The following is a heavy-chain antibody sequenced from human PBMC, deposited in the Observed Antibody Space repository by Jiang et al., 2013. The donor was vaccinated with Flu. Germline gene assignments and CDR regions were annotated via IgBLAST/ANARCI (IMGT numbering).Heavy chain of an antibody. CDR2: ISWDDDK. J-gene: IGHJ4*02. CDR3: AHRRGLNSFDY. D-gene: IGHD3-10*01. CDR1: GFSLSTSGVG. Sequence: PTQTLTLTCTFSGFSLSTSGVGVGWIRQPPGKALEWLALISWDDDKRYSPSLSSRLTITKDTSKNQVVLTMTNMDPVDTATYYCAHRRGLNSFDYWGQGTLVTVSS. V-gene: IGHV2-5*02.